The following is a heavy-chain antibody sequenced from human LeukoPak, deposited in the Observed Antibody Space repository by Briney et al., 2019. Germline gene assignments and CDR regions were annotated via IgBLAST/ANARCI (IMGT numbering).Heavy chain of an antibody. V-gene: IGHV3-21*01. CDR2: ISSSSSYI. J-gene: IGHJ4*02. D-gene: IGHD4-17*01. Sequence: GGSLRLSCAASGFTFSSYSMNWVRQAPGKGLEWVSSISSSSSYIYYADSVKGRFTISRDNAKNSLYLQMSSLRAEDTAVYCCARDSGGLATVTTGDYWGQGTLVTVSS. CDR3: ARDSGGLATVTTGDY. CDR1: GFTFSSYS.